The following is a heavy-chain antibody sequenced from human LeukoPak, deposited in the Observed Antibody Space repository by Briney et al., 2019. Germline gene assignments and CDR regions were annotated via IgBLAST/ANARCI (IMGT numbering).Heavy chain of an antibody. D-gene: IGHD2-2*01. V-gene: IGHV3-43*02. Sequence: EGSLRLSCAASGFTFDDYAMHWVRQAPGKGLEWVSLISGDGGSTYYADSVKGRFTISRDNSKNSLYLQMNSLRTEDTALYYCAKSSLGYCSSTSCYDVWYYYYGMDVWGQGTTVTVSS. J-gene: IGHJ6*02. CDR1: GFTFDDYA. CDR2: ISGDGGST. CDR3: AKSSLGYCSSTSCYDVWYYYYGMDV.